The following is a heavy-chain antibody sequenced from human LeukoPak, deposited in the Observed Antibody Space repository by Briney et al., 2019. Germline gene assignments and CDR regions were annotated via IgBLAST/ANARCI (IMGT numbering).Heavy chain of an antibody. CDR3: ARGFYGAGSHFDC. Sequence: SETLSLTCAVSGGSISSGDFPWSWLRRPPGKGLEWIGYIFHTGHTSYNPSLKSRVTISVDMSKNQLSLRLTSVTAADTAVYYCARGFYGAGSHFDCWGQGTLVTVSS. CDR2: IFHTGHT. D-gene: IGHD3-10*01. CDR1: GGSISSGDFP. V-gene: IGHV4-30-2*01. J-gene: IGHJ4*02.